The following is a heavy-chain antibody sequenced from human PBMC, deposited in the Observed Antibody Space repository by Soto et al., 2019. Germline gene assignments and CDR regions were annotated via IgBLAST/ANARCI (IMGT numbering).Heavy chain of an antibody. D-gene: IGHD3-10*01. Sequence: GGSLRLSCAASGFTVSSNYMNWVSQDPGNGLEWVSLIHSAGITYYADSVKGRFTISRDNSKNTLFLKMNSLRAEDTALYYCAFMITMIRGAVGNDYWGRGTLVTVSS. CDR3: AFMITMIRGAVGNDY. V-gene: IGHV3-66*01. J-gene: IGHJ4*02. CDR1: GFTVSSNY. CDR2: IHSAGIT.